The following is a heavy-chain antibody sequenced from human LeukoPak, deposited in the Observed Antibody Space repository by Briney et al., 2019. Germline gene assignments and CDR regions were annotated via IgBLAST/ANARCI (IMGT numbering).Heavy chain of an antibody. V-gene: IGHV3-21*01. Sequence: GGSLRLSCAASGFTFSSYSMNWVRQAPGKGLEWVSSIRSSSSYIYYADSLKGRFTISRDNSKNTLYLQMNSLRTEDTAMYYCARGSHRWATTNGNFDYWGQGTLVTVSS. J-gene: IGHJ4*02. CDR1: GFTFSSYS. CDR3: ARGSHRWATTNGNFDY. CDR2: IRSSSSYI. D-gene: IGHD1-1*01.